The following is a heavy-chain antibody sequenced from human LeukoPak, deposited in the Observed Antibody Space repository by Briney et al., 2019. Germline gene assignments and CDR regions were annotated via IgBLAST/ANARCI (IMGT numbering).Heavy chain of an antibody. CDR1: GFTFSSHG. CDR2: ISYDGNNK. V-gene: IGHV3-30*18. D-gene: IGHD1-26*01. CDR3: AKIAFSGSYYGGFDY. J-gene: IGHJ4*02. Sequence: GGSLRLSCAASGFTFSSHGMHWVRQAPGRGLEWVAVISYDGNNKYYADSVKGRFIISRDNSKSTLYLQVNSLRAEDTAVYYCAKIAFSGSYYGGFDYWGQGTLVTVSS.